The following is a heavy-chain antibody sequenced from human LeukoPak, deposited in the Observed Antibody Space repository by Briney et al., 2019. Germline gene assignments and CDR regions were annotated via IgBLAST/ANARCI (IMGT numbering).Heavy chain of an antibody. V-gene: IGHV3-21*01. D-gene: IGHD1-14*01. Sequence: GGSLRLSCAASGFTFSSYSMNWVRQAPGKGLEWVSSISSSSSYIYYADSVKGRFTISRDNAKNSLYLQMNSLRAEDTAVYYCAREARKAGYFGYWGQGTLVTVSS. J-gene: IGHJ4*02. CDR2: ISSSSSYI. CDR3: AREARKAGYFGY. CDR1: GFTFSSYS.